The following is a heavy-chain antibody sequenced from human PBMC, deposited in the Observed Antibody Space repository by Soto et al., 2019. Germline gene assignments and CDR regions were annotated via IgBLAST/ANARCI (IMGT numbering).Heavy chain of an antibody. CDR2: ITNSETT. J-gene: IGHJ4*02. CDR1: GDSISSYY. CDR3: ARGSDYNKVGY. Sequence: QVQLQESGPGLVKPSETLSLTCTVSGDSISSYYWNWIRQPPGKGLEWIGFITNSETTNYNPSLKSRVTISRDTSKNQFSLKMRSVTAADTAVYYCARGSDYNKVGYGGQGTLVTVSS. V-gene: IGHV4-59*01. D-gene: IGHD3-9*01.